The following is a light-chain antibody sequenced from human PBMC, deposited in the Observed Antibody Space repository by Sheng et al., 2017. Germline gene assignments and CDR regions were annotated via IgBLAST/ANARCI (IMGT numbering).Light chain of an antibody. J-gene: IGLJ1*01. Sequence: QSALTQPRSVSGSPGQSVTISCTGTSSDVGTYDYVSWYQQHPGKAPKLMIYDVSKRPSGVPDRFSGSKSGNTASLTISGLQADHEADYYCCSYAGSYTYVFGTGTKVTVL. CDR2: DVS. CDR1: SSDVGTYDY. CDR3: CSYAGSYTYV. V-gene: IGLV2-11*01.